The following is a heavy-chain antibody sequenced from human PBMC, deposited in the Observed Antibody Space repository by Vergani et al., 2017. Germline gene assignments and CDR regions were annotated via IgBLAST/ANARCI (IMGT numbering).Heavy chain of an antibody. CDR3: TTDPRYCGDGSCYWLRDHHYYGMDV. Sequence: EVQLVESGGGIVKPGGSLRLSCVASGFSFRNAWMNWVRRTPGKGLEWVGRINSTCDSGTTDYPAVVNGRYTISRNDSKNTLFLQMNGLKTEDIGVYYCTTDPRYCGDGSCYWLRDHHYYGMDVVGQGTTVTVSS. CDR1: GFSFRNAW. CDR2: INSTCDSGTT. J-gene: IGHJ6*01. V-gene: IGHV3-15*07. D-gene: IGHD2-21*01.